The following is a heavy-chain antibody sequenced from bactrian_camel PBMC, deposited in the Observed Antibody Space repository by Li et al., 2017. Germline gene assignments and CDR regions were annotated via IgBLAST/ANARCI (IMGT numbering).Heavy chain of an antibody. Sequence: HVQLVESGGGLVEPGGSLRLSCAASGLTFSSGYMRWVRQAPGKGLEWVASFYSDGVQTYYADSVKGRSSISRDNDKNTVSLQIVSSKPEDTAKYYCVRDVDSRGGIPDFGYWGQGTQVTVS. CDR3: VRDVDSRGGIPDFGY. CDR2: FYSDGVQT. J-gene: IGHJ6*01. CDR1: GLTFSSGY. V-gene: IGHV3-2*01.